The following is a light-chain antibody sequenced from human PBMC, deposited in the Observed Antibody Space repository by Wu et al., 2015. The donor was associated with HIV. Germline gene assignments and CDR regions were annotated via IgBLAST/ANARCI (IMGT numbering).Light chain of an antibody. CDR2: AAS. CDR1: QSARSF. J-gene: IGKJ4*01. V-gene: IGKV1-39*01. Sequence: DIQLTQSPSSLSASVGDRVTITCRASQSARSFLNWYQQKPGKAPQLLIYAASTLQRGVPSRFSGSGYGTDFTLTISSMQPEDFATYYCHQSYVIPLTFGGGTKVEIK. CDR3: HQSYVIPLT.